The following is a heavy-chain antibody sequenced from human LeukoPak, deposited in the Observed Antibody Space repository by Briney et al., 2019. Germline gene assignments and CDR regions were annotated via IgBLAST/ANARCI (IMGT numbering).Heavy chain of an antibody. CDR3: ARVSYSSSWTGPRI. D-gene: IGHD6-13*01. V-gene: IGHV1-2*02. CDR1: GYTFTGYY. J-gene: IGHJ3*02. CDR2: INPNSGGT. Sequence: ASVKVSCKASGYTFTGYYMHWVRQAPGQGLEWMGGINPNSGGTNYAQNFQGRVTMTRDTSISTAYMELSRLRSDDTAVYYCARVSYSSSWTGPRIWGQGTMVTVSS.